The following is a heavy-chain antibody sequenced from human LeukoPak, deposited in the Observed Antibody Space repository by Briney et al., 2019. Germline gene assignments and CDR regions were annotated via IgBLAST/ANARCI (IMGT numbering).Heavy chain of an antibody. CDR2: ISYDGSIQ. CDR3: ARDRTSTWSWDY. D-gene: IGHD2-2*01. Sequence: GGSLRLSCEASGFTFNNNGMHWVRQAPGKGLEWVAVISYDGSIQYYADSVKGRFTISRDNPKSTLYLQMDSLTPEDTAVYYCARDRTSTWSWDYWGQGTLVTVSS. J-gene: IGHJ4*02. V-gene: IGHV3-30*03. CDR1: GFTFNNNG.